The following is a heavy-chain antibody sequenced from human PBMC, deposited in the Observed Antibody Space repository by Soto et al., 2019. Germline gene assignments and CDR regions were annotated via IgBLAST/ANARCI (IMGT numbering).Heavy chain of an antibody. J-gene: IGHJ4*02. CDR2: IIPIFGTA. Sequence: QVQLVPSGAAVKKPGSSVKVSCKASGGTFSSYAISWVRQAPVQGLEWMRGIIPIFGTANYAQKFQGRVKIRADESTSTAYMELSRLRSEDTAVYYCARDRVEMATISPYYFDYWGQGTLVTVSS. D-gene: IGHD5-12*01. V-gene: IGHV1-69*01. CDR1: GGTFSSYA. CDR3: ARDRVEMATISPYYFDY.